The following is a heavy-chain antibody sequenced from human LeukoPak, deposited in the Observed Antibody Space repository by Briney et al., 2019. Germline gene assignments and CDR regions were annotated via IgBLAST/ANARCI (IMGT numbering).Heavy chain of an antibody. CDR3: AKDFWSGYYVGYFDY. V-gene: IGHV3-64*04. J-gene: IGHJ4*02. D-gene: IGHD3-3*01. Sequence: GGSLRLSCAASGFTFSSYAMHWVRQAPGKGLEYVSAISSNGGSTYYADSVKGRFTISRDNSKNTLYLQMNSLRAEDTAVYYCAKDFWSGYYVGYFDYWGQGTLVTVSS. CDR1: GFTFSSYA. CDR2: ISSNGGST.